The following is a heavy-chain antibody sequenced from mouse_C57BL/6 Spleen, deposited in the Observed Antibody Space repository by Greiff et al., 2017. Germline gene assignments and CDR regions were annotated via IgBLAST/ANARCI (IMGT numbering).Heavy chain of an antibody. Sequence: EVKLQESGPGLVKPSQSLSLTCSVTGYSITSGYYWNWIRQFPGNKLEWMGYISYDGSNNYNPSLKNRISITRDTSKNQFFLKLNSVTTEDTATYYCARDFTTVVGGYWGQGTSVTVSS. J-gene: IGHJ4*01. CDR1: GYSITSGYY. CDR3: ARDFTTVVGGY. CDR2: ISYDGSN. D-gene: IGHD1-1*01. V-gene: IGHV3-6*01.